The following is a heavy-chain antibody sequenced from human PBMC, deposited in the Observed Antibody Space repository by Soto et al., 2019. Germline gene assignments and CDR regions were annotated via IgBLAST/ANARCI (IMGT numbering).Heavy chain of an antibody. Sequence: LRLSCAASGFTFSTYAMHWVRQAPGKGLEWVAVISYDGSNKYYADSVKGRFTIFRDNSKNTLYLQMNSLRAEDTAVYYCARDNNDSLDYRGQGTLVTVSS. D-gene: IGHD2-15*01. CDR3: ARDNNDSLDY. CDR2: ISYDGSNK. CDR1: GFTFSTYA. J-gene: IGHJ4*02. V-gene: IGHV3-30-3*01.